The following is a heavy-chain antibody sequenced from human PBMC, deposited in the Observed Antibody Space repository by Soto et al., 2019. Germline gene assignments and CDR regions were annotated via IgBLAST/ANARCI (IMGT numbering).Heavy chain of an antibody. CDR2: IIPIFGRA. CDR1: GGTFSSYA. D-gene: IGHD2-2*01. J-gene: IGHJ6*02. CDR3: TRHVPAAGYYYGMAV. Sequence: QVQLVQSGAEVKKPGSSVKVSCKASGGTFSSYAISWVRQAPGQGLEWMGGIIPIFGRANYAQKFQGRVTITADETTSTANMELSSLRPEDTAVYYCTRHVPAAGYYYGMAVWGQGTTVTVSS. V-gene: IGHV1-69*12.